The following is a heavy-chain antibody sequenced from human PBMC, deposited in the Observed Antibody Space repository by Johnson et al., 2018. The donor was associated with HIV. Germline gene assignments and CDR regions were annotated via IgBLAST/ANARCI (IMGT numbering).Heavy chain of an antibody. J-gene: IGHJ3*02. Sequence: VQLVESGGGVVQPGRSLRLSCAASGFTFDDYAMHWVRQAPGKGLVWVSGISLNSGSIGYADSVKGRFTISRDNAKNSLYLQMNSLRAEDTALYYCAKDIAWGGDGGSHACDIWGQGTMVTVSS. CDR2: ISLNSGSI. CDR1: GFTFDDYA. CDR3: AKDIAWGGDGGSHACDI. D-gene: IGHD2-21*01. V-gene: IGHV3-9*01.